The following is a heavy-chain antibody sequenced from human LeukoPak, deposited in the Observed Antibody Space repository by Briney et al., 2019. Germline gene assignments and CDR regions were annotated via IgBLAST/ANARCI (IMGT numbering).Heavy chain of an antibody. CDR2: IYHSGST. V-gene: IGHV4-4*02. CDR3: ASKGAVSRRITMVRGVTRAFDY. D-gene: IGHD3-10*01. J-gene: IGHJ4*02. CDR1: GGSISSSNW. Sequence: SGTLSLTCAVSGGSISSSNWWSWVRQPPGKGLEWIGEIYHSGSTNYNPSLKSRVTISVDKSKNQFSLKLSSVTAADTAVYYCASKGAVSRRITMVRGVTRAFDYWGQGTLVTVS.